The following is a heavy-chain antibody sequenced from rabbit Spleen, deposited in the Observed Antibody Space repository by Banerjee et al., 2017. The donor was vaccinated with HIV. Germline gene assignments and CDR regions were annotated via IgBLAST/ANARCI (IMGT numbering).Heavy chain of an antibody. CDR2: IYIGSSGFA. Sequence: QEQLEESGGDLVKPGGSLTLTCTASGFSFSSAYWMCWVRQAPGKGLEWIVCIYIGSSGFAYIPIWAIGRFIRSKPTSTSLTLQLPRLPVADTAPYFCARAPASSFSPYGLALWAQAPSSPS. J-gene: IGHJ6*01. D-gene: IGHD8-1*01. CDR3: ARAPASSFSPYGLAL. V-gene: IGHV1S45*01. CDR1: GFSFSSAYW.